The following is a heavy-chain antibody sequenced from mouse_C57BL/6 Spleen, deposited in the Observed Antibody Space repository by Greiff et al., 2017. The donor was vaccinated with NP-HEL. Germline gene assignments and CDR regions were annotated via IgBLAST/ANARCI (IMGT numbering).Heavy chain of an antibody. V-gene: IGHV5-16*01. CDR1: GFTFSDYY. CDR2: INYDGSST. J-gene: IGHJ1*03. Sequence: EVQVVESEGGLVQPGSSMKLSCTASGFTFSDYYMAWVRQVPEKGLEWVANINYDGSSTYYLDSLKSRFIISRDNAKNILYLQMSSLKSEDTATYYCAREGSPLGYFDVWGTGTTVTVSS. D-gene: IGHD4-1*01. CDR3: AREGSPLGYFDV.